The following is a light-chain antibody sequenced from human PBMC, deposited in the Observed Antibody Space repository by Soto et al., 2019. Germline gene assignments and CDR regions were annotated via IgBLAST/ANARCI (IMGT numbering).Light chain of an antibody. V-gene: IGKV3-15*01. J-gene: IGKJ3*01. CDR3: QEYNNWPPFT. CDR1: QSVSSS. CDR2: GAS. Sequence: EIVMTQSPATLSVSPGERVTLSCRASQSVSSSLAWYQQKPGQAPRLLIYGASTSATGIPARFSGSWSGTEFTLTISSLQSEDFAVYYCQEYNNWPPFTFGPGTKVDIK.